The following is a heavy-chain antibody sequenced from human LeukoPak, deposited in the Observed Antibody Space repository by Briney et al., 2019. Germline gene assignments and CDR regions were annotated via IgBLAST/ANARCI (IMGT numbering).Heavy chain of an antibody. V-gene: IGHV3-23*01. J-gene: IGHJ4*02. CDR2: ISGSGGSP. D-gene: IGHD3-16*01. Sequence: GGSLTLSCAASGFTFSSYALSWVRQAPRKGLEWVSAISGSGGSPYFADSVKGPFTISRDNSKNTLYLQMNSLRGEDTAVYYCAKNQGGGARTTPIDYWGQGTLVTVSS. CDR1: GFTFSSYA. CDR3: AKNQGGGARTTPIDY.